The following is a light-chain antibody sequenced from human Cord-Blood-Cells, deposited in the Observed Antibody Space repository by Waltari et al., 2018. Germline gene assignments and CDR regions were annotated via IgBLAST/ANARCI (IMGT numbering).Light chain of an antibody. CDR3: QQRSNWPPIT. V-gene: IGKV3-11*01. Sequence: EIMFTQSPATLFLSPGDRATLSCRASQSVSRYLAWYQQKPGQAPRLPIYDASNRATGIPARFSGSGSGTDFTLTISSLEPEDFAVYYCQQRSNWPPITFGQGTRLEIK. J-gene: IGKJ5*01. CDR1: QSVSRY. CDR2: DAS.